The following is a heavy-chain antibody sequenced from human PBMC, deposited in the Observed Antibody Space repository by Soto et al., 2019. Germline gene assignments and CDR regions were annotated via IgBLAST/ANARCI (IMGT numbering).Heavy chain of an antibody. Sequence: QVQLVQSGPEVKKPGASVKVSCRASGYTFSSFGISWVRQAPGQGLEWMGWISAYNGNTTYAQSLQGRVTMTTDTSTGTDDMELRCLRSDDTAGYYCARDRSLVRGVMIWIVDYLGQGTLFTVSS. CDR1: GYTFSSFG. V-gene: IGHV1-18*04. J-gene: IGHJ4*02. CDR2: ISAYNGNT. D-gene: IGHD3-10*01. CDR3: ARDRSLVRGVMIWIVDY.